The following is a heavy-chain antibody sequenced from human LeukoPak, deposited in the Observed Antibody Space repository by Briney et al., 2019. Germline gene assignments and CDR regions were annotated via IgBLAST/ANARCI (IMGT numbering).Heavy chain of an antibody. J-gene: IGHJ4*02. CDR3: ATVQAGNNYEPFDY. Sequence: GGSLRLSCAASGFTSGNAWMSWVRQAPGKGLEWVGRIKTKTEGETTDYAAPVKGRFTVSRDDPKNTLYLQMNSLKTEDTAVYYCATVQAGNNYEPFDYWGQGTLVTVSS. CDR2: IKTKTEGETT. D-gene: IGHD1/OR15-1a*01. V-gene: IGHV3-15*01. CDR1: GFTSGNAW.